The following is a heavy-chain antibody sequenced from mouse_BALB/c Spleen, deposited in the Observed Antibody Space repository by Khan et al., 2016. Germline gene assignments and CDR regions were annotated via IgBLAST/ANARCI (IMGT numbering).Heavy chain of an antibody. CDR1: GFSFTSYG. Sequence: QVQLQESGPGMVAPSQSLSITCTVSGFSFTSYGVHWVRQPPGKGLEWLGVIWAGGSTNYNSAFMSRLSISKDNSKSQVFLKMNSLQTEGTAMYYWDRLEDIWGQGSTLTVSS. CDR2: IWAGGST. V-gene: IGHV2-9*02. CDR3: DRLEDI. J-gene: IGHJ2*01. D-gene: IGHD1-3*01.